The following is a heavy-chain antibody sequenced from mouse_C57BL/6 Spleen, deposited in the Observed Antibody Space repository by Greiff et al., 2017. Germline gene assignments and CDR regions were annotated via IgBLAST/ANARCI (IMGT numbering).Heavy chain of an antibody. CDR3: ARAATMIKGWFAY. V-gene: IGHV5-17*01. J-gene: IGHJ3*01. Sequence: EVQRVESGGGLVKPGGSLKLSCAASGFTFSDYGMHWVRQAPEKGLEWVAYISSGSSTIYYADTVKGRFTISRDNAKNTLFLQMTSLRSEDTAMYYCARAATMIKGWFAYWGQGTLVTVSA. CDR1: GFTFSDYG. D-gene: IGHD2-4*01. CDR2: ISSGSSTI.